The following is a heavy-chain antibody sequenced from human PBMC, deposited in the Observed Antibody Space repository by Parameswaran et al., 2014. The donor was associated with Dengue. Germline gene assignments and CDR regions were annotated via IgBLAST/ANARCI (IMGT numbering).Heavy chain of an antibody. J-gene: IGHJ6*03. D-gene: IGHD4-11*01. V-gene: IGHV4-59*01. CDR2: FYYTGST. Sequence: WIRQPPGKGLEWIGHFYYTGSTHYNPSLKSRVTISADTSKNQLSLKLNYVTAADTAVYYCAREYSNSSMFYYFSMDVWGKGTTVTVSS. CDR3: AREYSNSSMFYYFSMDV.